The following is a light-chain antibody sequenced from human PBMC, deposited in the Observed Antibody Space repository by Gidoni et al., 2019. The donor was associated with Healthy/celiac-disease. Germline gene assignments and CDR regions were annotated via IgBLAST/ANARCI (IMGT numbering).Light chain of an antibody. Sequence: VTPSSPPSLPVTHGEPASISCRSRQSLLHSNGYNYLDWYLQKPGQSPQLLIYLGSNRASGVPDRLSGSGSGTEFTLKISRVEDEDVGVYYSMQAQQTQLTFGPGTKVDIK. CDR2: LGS. CDR1: QSLLHSNGYNY. CDR3: MQAQQTQLT. V-gene: IGKV2-28*01. J-gene: IGKJ3*01.